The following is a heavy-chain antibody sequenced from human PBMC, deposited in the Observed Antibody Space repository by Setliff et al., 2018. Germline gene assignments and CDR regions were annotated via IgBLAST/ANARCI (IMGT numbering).Heavy chain of an antibody. J-gene: IGHJ6*02. CDR2: IRYDGSNK. CDR3: AKDGRWFGELFPYYYYYYGMDV. Sequence: GGSLRLSCAASGFTFSSYGMHWVRQAPGKGLEWVAFIRYDGSNKYYADSVKGRFTISRDNSKNTLYLQMNSLRAEDTAVYYCAKDGRWFGELFPYYYYYYGMDVWGQGTTVTVSS. V-gene: IGHV3-30*02. D-gene: IGHD3-10*01. CDR1: GFTFSSYG.